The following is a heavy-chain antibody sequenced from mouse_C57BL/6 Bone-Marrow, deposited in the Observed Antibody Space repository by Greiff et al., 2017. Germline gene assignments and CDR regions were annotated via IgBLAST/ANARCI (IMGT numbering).Heavy chain of an antibody. CDR2: IRSKRSNYAT. Sequence: EVTVVESGGGLVQPKGSLKLSCAASGFTFNTYAMHWVRQAPGTGLEWVARIRSKRSNYATYYADSEKNSFSISRVDSQSMLYLQMNNLKTEDAAISYCVACDYGKYVWSMDYWGQGTSVTVSS. CDR3: VACDYGKYVWSMDY. J-gene: IGHJ4*01. CDR1: GFTFNTYA. D-gene: IGHD2-1*01. V-gene: IGHV10-3*01.